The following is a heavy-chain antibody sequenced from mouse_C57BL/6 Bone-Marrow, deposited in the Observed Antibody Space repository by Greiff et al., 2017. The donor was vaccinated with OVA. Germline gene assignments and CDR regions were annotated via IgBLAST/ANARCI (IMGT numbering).Heavy chain of an antibody. J-gene: IGHJ2*01. CDR1: GYTFTSYW. CDR3: ARSYYYGSSCDY. V-gene: IGHV1-64*01. CDR2: IHPNSGST. Sequence: QVQLQQSGAELVKPGASVKLSCKASGYTFTSYWMHWVKQRPGQGLEWIGMIHPNSGSTNYNEKFKSKATLTVDKSSSTAYMQLSSLTSEDSAVYYCARSYYYGSSCDYWGQGTTLTVSS. D-gene: IGHD1-1*01.